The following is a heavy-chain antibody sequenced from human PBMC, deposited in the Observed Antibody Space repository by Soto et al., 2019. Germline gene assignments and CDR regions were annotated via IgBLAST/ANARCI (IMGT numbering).Heavy chain of an antibody. Sequence: QVQLVQSGTEVKKPGASVKVSCKAFAYTFTTFGITWVRQAPGQGLEWMGWISPHNGNTNYAQKVQGRVTMTTDTSTSTAYMELRSPRSDDTAVYYCARGPYAGSFDYWGQGALVTVSS. CDR3: ARGPYAGSFDY. CDR2: ISPHNGNT. CDR1: AYTFTTFG. D-gene: IGHD3-16*01. J-gene: IGHJ4*02. V-gene: IGHV1-18*01.